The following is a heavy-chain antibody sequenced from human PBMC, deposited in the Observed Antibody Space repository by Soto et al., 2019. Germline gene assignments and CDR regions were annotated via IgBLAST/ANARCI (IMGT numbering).Heavy chain of an antibody. V-gene: IGHV1-69*01. J-gene: IGHJ6*02. D-gene: IGHD3-16*02. Sequence: QVQLVQSGAEVKKPGSSVKVSCKASGGTFSGYAISWVRQAPGQGLEWMGGIIPIFGTANYAQKLQGRVTITADESTSTVYMELSSLRAEDTAIYHCERERDVVLADGYYYYRGMDVWGQGTTVTVSS. CDR3: ERERDVVLADGYYYYRGMDV. CDR2: IIPIFGTA. CDR1: GGTFSGYA.